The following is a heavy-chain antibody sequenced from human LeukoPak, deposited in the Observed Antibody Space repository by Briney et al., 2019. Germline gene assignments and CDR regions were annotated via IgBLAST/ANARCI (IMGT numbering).Heavy chain of an antibody. D-gene: IGHD2-15*01. CDR2: ISSSGGYT. V-gene: IGHV3-23*01. Sequence: GGSLRLSCAASRFTFSSYAMSWVRQAPGKGLEWVSTISSSGGYTYYADSVKGRFTISRDNAKKSLYLQMNSLRAEDTAVYYCAKDSDLHCSGGSCTSFDCWGQGTLVTVSS. CDR1: RFTFSSYA. J-gene: IGHJ4*02. CDR3: AKDSDLHCSGGSCTSFDC.